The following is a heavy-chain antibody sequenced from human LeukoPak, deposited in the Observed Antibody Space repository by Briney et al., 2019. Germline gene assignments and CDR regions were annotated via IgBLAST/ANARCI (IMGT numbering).Heavy chain of an antibody. CDR3: ARDDPSALAVDY. V-gene: IGHV3-21*01. Sequence: GGSLRLSCAASGFTFSSYSMNWVRQAPGKGLEWVSSISSSSSYIYYADSVKGRFTISRDNAKNSLYLQMNSLRAEDTAVYYCARDDPSALAVDYWGQGTLVTVSS. CDR1: GFTFSSYS. J-gene: IGHJ4*02. CDR2: ISSSSSYI. D-gene: IGHD3-10*01.